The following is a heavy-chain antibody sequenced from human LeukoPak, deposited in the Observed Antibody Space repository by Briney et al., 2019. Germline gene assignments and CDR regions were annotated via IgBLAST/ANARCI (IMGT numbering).Heavy chain of an antibody. D-gene: IGHD3-10*01. Sequence: ASVEVSCKASGYTFTSYDINWVRQATGQGLEWMGWMNPNSGNTGYAQKFQGRVTMTRNTSISTAYMELSSLRSEDTAVYYCAREVLLWFGEGYYYYYGMDVWGQGTTVTVSS. CDR3: AREVLLWFGEGYYYYYGMDV. CDR1: GYTFTSYD. J-gene: IGHJ6*02. V-gene: IGHV1-8*01. CDR2: MNPNSGNT.